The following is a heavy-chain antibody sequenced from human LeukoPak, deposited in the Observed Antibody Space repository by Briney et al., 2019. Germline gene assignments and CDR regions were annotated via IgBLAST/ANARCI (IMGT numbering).Heavy chain of an antibody. CDR1: GITFSSYW. D-gene: IGHD3-22*01. V-gene: IGHV3-7*01. J-gene: IGHJ4*02. CDR3: ARTRYYYDSSGYYLVGFDY. Sequence: AGGSLRLSCAASGITFSSYWMSWVRQAPGKGLEWVTNIKQDGSEKYYVDSVKGRFTISRDNAKNSLYLQMNSLRAEDTAVYYCARTRYYYDSSGYYLVGFDYWGQGTLVTVSS. CDR2: IKQDGSEK.